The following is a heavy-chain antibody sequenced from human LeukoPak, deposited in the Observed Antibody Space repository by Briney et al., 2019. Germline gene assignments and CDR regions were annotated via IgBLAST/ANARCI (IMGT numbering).Heavy chain of an antibody. Sequence: ASVKVSCKASGYTFTTYPMHWVRQAPGQGLEWVGWINTNTGNATYAQGFTGRFVFSVDTSVTTAYLQINSLKADDTAVYYCARDPRGGFYSYYMDVWGKGTTVTVSS. CDR2: INTNTGNA. J-gene: IGHJ6*03. CDR1: GYTFTTYP. CDR3: ARDPRGGFYSYYMDV. V-gene: IGHV7-4-1*02. D-gene: IGHD3-16*01.